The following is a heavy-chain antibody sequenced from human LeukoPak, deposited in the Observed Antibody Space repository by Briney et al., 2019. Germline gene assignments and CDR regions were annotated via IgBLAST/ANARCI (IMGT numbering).Heavy chain of an antibody. CDR3: AKSTVVTYGLDY. CDR2: ISGSGGST. V-gene: IGHV3-23*01. D-gene: IGHD4-23*01. J-gene: IGHJ4*02. Sequence: GGSLRLSCAASGFTFSSYAMSWVRQAPGKGLEWVSAISGSGGSTYYADPVKGRFTISRDNSKNTLYLQMNSLRAEDTAVYYCAKSTVVTYGLDYWGQGTLVTVSS. CDR1: GFTFSSYA.